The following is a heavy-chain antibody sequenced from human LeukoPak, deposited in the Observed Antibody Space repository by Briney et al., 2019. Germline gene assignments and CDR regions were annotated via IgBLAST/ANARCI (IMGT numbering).Heavy chain of an antibody. CDR3: ARDRHLDYEGFDC. V-gene: IGHV4-61*02. CDR1: GGSISSGSYY. CDR2: IYTSGST. Sequence: SETLSLTCTVSGGSISSGSYYWSWIRQPAGKGLEWIGRIYTSGSTNYNPSLKSRATISVDTSKNQFSLKLSSVTAADTAVYYCARDRHLDYEGFDCWGQGTLVTVSS. D-gene: IGHD4-17*01. J-gene: IGHJ4*02.